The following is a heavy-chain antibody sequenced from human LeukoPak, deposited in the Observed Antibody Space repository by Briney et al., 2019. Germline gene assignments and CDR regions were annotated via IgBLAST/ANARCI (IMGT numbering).Heavy chain of an antibody. CDR1: GGSISGYY. CDR3: ARVSSGGYFHTYYFDY. D-gene: IGHD3-22*01. Sequence: PSETLSLTCTVSGGSISGYYLSWIRQPPGKGLEWIGYIRYSGTTNYSPSLKSRATISVDTSKNQFSLNLISVTAADTAIYYCARVSSGGYFHTYYFDYWGQGTLVTVSS. V-gene: IGHV4-59*01. J-gene: IGHJ4*02. CDR2: IRYSGTT.